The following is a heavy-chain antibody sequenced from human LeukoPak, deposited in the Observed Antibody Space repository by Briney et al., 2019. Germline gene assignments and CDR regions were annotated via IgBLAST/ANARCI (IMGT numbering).Heavy chain of an antibody. D-gene: IGHD5-12*01. CDR2: ISSSSSYI. CDR3: ARDVSGYDSAYYFDY. Sequence: SGGSLRLSCAASGFTFSSSSMNWVRQAPGKGLEWVSSISSSSSYIYYADSVKGRFTISRDNAKNSLYLQMNSLRAEDTAVYYCARDVSGYDSAYYFDYWGQGTLVTVSS. V-gene: IGHV3-21*01. J-gene: IGHJ4*02. CDR1: GFTFSSSS.